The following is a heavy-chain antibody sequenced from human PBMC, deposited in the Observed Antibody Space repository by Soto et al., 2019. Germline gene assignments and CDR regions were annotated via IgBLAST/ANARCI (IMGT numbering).Heavy chain of an antibody. V-gene: IGHV1-18*04. Sequence: AGVKVSCNPSGYTFTCYGSSWVRQAPGQGLEWMGWISAYNGNTNDAQKLQGRVTMTTEPYTSTAYMELRSLRSDDTAVYYCARDQHRWGYYDFWSGYFPYYYYGMDVWGQGTTVTVSS. J-gene: IGHJ6*02. CDR3: ARDQHRWGYYDFWSGYFPYYYYGMDV. CDR2: ISAYNGNT. D-gene: IGHD3-3*01. CDR1: GYTFTCYG.